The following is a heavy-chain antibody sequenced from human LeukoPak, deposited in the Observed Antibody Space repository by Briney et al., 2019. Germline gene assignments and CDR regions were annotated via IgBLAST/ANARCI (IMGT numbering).Heavy chain of an antibody. CDR3: ARQGSYNDYYYYGMDV. CDR2: IYPGDSDT. V-gene: IGHV5-51*01. Sequence: GESLMISCKGSGYSFTSYWIGWVRQMPGKGLEWMGIIYPGDSDTRYSPSFQGQVTISADKSISTAYLQWSSLKASDTAMYYCARQGSYNDYYYYGMDVWGQGTTVTVSS. J-gene: IGHJ6*02. D-gene: IGHD1-1*01. CDR1: GYSFTSYW.